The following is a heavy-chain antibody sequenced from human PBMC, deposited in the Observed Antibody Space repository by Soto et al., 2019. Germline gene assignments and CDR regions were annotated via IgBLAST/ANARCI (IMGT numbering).Heavy chain of an antibody. D-gene: IGHD2-2*02. CDR3: AREYTAWPLAYGLDV. V-gene: IGHV3-23*01. CDR2: ISGSGGNT. J-gene: IGHJ6*02. CDR1: GFTFSSYA. Sequence: GGSLRLSCAASGFTFSSYAMSWVRQAPGKGLEWVSAISGSGGNTYYADSVKGRFTISRDNAKNSVSLQMNSLRAEDTAVYYCAREYTAWPLAYGLDVWGQGTTVTVSS.